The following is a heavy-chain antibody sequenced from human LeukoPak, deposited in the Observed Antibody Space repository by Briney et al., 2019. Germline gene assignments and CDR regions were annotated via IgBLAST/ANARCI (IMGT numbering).Heavy chain of an antibody. Sequence: SETLSLTCTVSGGSISSYYWSWIRQPPGKGLDWIGYIYYSGSTNYNPSLKSRVTISVDTSKNQFSLKLSSVTAADTAVYYCARDTLYCSGGSCYSAFDIWGQGTMVTVSS. CDR1: GGSISSYY. CDR3: ARDTLYCSGGSCYSAFDI. J-gene: IGHJ3*02. CDR2: IYYSGST. V-gene: IGHV4-59*01. D-gene: IGHD2-15*01.